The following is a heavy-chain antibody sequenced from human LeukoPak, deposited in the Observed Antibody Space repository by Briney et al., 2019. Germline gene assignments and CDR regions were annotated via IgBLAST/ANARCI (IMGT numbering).Heavy chain of an antibody. Sequence: SETLSLTCAVYGGSFSGYYWSWIRQPPGKGLEWIGEINHSGSTNYNPSLKSRVTISVDTSKNQFSLKLSSVTAADTAVYYCARRLRYFDWLLGGAHYFDYWGQGTLVTVSS. CDR1: GGSFSGYY. CDR3: ARRLRYFDWLLGGAHYFDY. CDR2: INHSGST. J-gene: IGHJ4*02. D-gene: IGHD3-9*01. V-gene: IGHV4-34*01.